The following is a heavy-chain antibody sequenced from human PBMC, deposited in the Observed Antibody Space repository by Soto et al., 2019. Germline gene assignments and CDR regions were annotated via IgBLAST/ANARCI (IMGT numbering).Heavy chain of an antibody. CDR2: VYYSGAT. J-gene: IGHJ3*02. CDR3: ARGNDWKSSTFDI. CDR1: GGSLTDHY. Sequence: QVQLQESGPGLVKPSETLSLTCTVAGGSLTDHYWNWFRQSPGGGLQWIGYVYYSGATSYNPSLTSRVTMTVDTSKNQFSLKLRSVTAADTAVYFCARGNDWKSSTFDIWGQGTMVSVSS. V-gene: IGHV4-59*11. D-gene: IGHD2-21*01.